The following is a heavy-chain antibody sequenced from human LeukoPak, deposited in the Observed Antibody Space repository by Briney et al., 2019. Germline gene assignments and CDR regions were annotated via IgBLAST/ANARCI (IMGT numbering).Heavy chain of an antibody. CDR2: INPSGGST. D-gene: IGHD3-10*01. CDR3: ASFYGSGNRYMDV. V-gene: IGHV1-46*01. Sequence: ASVKVSCKASGYTFTSYYMHWVRQAPGQGLEWMGIINPSGGSTSYAQKFQGRVTMTRDTSTNTVYMELSSLRSEDTAVYYCASFYGSGNRYMDVWGKGTTVTISS. CDR1: GYTFTSYY. J-gene: IGHJ6*03.